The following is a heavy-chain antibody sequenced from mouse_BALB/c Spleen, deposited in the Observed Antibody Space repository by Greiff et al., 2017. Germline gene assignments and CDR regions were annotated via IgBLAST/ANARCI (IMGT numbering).Heavy chain of an antibody. CDR2: INPGSGGT. Sequence: QVQLQQSGAELVRPGTSVKVSCKASGYAFTNYLIEWVKQRPGQGLEWIGVINPGSGGTNYNEKFKGKATLTADKSSSTAYMQLSSLTSDDSAVYFCARGWLLCYAMDYWGQGTSVTVSS. D-gene: IGHD2-3*01. CDR3: ARGWLLCYAMDY. J-gene: IGHJ4*01. CDR1: GYAFTNYL. V-gene: IGHV1-54*01.